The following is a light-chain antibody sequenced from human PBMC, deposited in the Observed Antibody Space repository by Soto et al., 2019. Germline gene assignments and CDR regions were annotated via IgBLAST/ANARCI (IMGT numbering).Light chain of an antibody. CDR3: QSYDNSLSGYGV. V-gene: IGLV1-40*01. CDR2: ANS. J-gene: IGLJ3*02. Sequence: QSVLTQPPSVSGAPGQRVTISCTGSTSNIGAGYDVHWYQQLPGTAPKLLIHANSNRPSGVPDRFSGSKSGTSASLAITGLQAEDEADYYCQSYDNSLSGYGVFGGGTKLTVL. CDR1: TSNIGAGYD.